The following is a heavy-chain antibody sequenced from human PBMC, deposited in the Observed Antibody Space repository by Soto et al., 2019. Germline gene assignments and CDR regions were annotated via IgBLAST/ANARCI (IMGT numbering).Heavy chain of an antibody. CDR3: ARDVYGEYGFYYYVLAF. CDR1: GGSFSGYY. CDR2: INHSGST. J-gene: IGHJ6*01. V-gene: IGHV4-34*01. D-gene: IGHD4-17*01. Sequence: SETLSLTCAVYGGSFSGYYWSWIRQPPGKGLEWIGEINHSGSTNYNPSLKSRVTISVDTSKNQFSLKLSSVTAADTAVYYCARDVYGEYGFYYYVLAFWGQGTT.